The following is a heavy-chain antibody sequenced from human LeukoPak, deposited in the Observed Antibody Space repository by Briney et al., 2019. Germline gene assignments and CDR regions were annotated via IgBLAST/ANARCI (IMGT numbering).Heavy chain of an antibody. J-gene: IGHJ6*02. CDR2: ISYDGSNK. CDR1: GFTFSSYA. CDR3: ARDTDYYYGMDV. Sequence: GGSLRLSCAASGFTFSSYAMHWVRQAPGKGLEWVAVISYDGSNKYYADSVKGRFTISKDNSKNTLYLQMNSLRAEDTAVYYCARDTDYYYGMDVWGQGTTVTVSS. D-gene: IGHD4-11*01. V-gene: IGHV3-30*04.